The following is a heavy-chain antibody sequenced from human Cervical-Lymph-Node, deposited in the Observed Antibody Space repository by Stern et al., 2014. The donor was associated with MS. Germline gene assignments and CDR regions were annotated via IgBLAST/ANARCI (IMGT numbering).Heavy chain of an antibody. CDR1: GFAFSYYD. J-gene: IGHJ4*02. V-gene: IGHV3-21*01. Sequence: EVHLVESGGDLVKPGGSLRLSCAGSGFAFSYYDMNWVRQAPGKGLEWLSSITSASAYVFYADSVKGRFTISRDNAKNSLYLQMDSLRADDTAVYYCARQDGYILDYWGRGTLVAVSS. CDR3: ARQDGYILDY. CDR2: ITSASAYV. D-gene: IGHD5-24*01.